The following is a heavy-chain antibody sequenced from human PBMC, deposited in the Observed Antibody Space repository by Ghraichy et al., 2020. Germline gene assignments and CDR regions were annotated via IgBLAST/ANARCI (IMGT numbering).Heavy chain of an antibody. CDR3: ARVQGFGGDCYMDY. V-gene: IGHV3-53*04. CDR2: VYSGGST. J-gene: IGHJ4*02. CDR1: GFTVSSNY. D-gene: IGHD2-21*02. Sequence: GGSLRLSCAASGFTVSSNYMSWVRQATGKGLEWVSVVYSGGSTYYADSVKDRFTISRHNSKNTLYLQINSLGAEEPAVYYCARVQGFGGDCYMDYWGQGTRVPIFS.